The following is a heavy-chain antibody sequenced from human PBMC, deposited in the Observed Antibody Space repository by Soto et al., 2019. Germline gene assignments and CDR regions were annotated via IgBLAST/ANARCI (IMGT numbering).Heavy chain of an antibody. Sequence: GALRLSCAASGFTFSSYSMNWVRQAPGKGLEWVSSISSGSSYIYYADSVKGRFTISRDNAKNSLYLQMNSLRAEDTDVYYCARDRVTLFGVPNYSGMDVLGQVATVTVSS. CDR3: ARDRVTLFGVPNYSGMDV. V-gene: IGHV3-21*01. CDR2: ISSGSSYI. D-gene: IGHD3-3*01. CDR1: GFTFSSYS. J-gene: IGHJ6*02.